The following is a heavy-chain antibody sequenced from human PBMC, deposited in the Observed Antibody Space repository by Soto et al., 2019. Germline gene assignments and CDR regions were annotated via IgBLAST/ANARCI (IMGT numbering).Heavy chain of an antibody. CDR3: VKDSPRDYYGP. Sequence: GGSLRLSCSVSGFTFSSYAMHWVRQAPGKGLEYVSAITSNGGSRYYADSVKGRFTISRDNSKNTLYLQMSSLRAEDTAVYYCVKDSPRDYYGPWGQGTLVTVSS. CDR1: GFTFSSYA. CDR2: ITSNGGSR. J-gene: IGHJ5*02. V-gene: IGHV3-64D*06. D-gene: IGHD3-10*01.